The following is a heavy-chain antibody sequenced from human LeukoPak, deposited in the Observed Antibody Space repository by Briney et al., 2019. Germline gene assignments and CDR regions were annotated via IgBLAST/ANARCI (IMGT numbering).Heavy chain of an antibody. CDR3: AKDQKPDSGYDIDY. J-gene: IGHJ4*02. V-gene: IGHV3-23*01. Sequence: PGGSLRLSCAASGLTISSYGMNWVRQAPRKGLEWVSVIFGSGDSTNYADSVKGRFTISRDRSKNTLYLEMHSLRADDTAVYYCAKDQKPDSGYDIDYWGQGTLVTVSS. CDR2: IFGSGDST. D-gene: IGHD5-12*01. CDR1: GLTISSYG.